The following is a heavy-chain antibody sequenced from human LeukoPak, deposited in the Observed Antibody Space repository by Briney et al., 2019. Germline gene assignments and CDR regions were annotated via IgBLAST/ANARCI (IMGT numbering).Heavy chain of an antibody. V-gene: IGHV4-34*01. Sequence: SETLSLTCAVYGGSFSGYYWSWLRQPPGKGLEWIGEINHSGSTNYDPSLKSRVTISVDTSKNQFSLKLSSVTAADTAVYYCARGVIMGAFDIWGQGTMVTVSS. CDR2: INHSGST. J-gene: IGHJ3*02. D-gene: IGHD3-16*02. CDR1: GGSFSGYY. CDR3: ARGVIMGAFDI.